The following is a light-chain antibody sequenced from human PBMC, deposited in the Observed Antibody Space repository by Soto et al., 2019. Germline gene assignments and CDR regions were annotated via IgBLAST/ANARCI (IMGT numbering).Light chain of an antibody. CDR3: HQYNTWPLT. Sequence: EIVMTQSPATLSVSPGDRVTLSCRASQSVRSNSAWYQQKPGQAPRLLIYVASIRATGIPARFSGSGYGTEFTLTISSLQSEDFAVYYCHQYNTWPLTFGGGTKVDIK. V-gene: IGKV3-15*01. CDR1: QSVRSN. CDR2: VAS. J-gene: IGKJ4*01.